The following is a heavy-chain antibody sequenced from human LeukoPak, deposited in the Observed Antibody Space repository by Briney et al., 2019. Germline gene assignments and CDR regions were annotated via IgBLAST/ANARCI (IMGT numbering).Heavy chain of an antibody. J-gene: IGHJ5*02. Sequence: SQTLSLTCTVSGGSISSGSYYWNWIRQPAGKGLEWIGRIYRSGSSNYNPSLKSRVTVSVDTSKNQFSLKLSSVTAADTAVYYCAREGLNMVRGVIPKEAWGWFDPWGQGTLVTVSS. CDR3: AREGLNMVRGVIPKEAWGWFDP. D-gene: IGHD3-10*01. CDR2: IYRSGSS. CDR1: GGSISSGSYY. V-gene: IGHV4-61*02.